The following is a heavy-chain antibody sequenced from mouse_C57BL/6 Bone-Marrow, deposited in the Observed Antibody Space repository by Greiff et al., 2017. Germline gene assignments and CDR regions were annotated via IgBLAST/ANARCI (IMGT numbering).Heavy chain of an antibody. D-gene: IGHD2-1*01. CDR1: GYAFSSSW. CDR3: ANIYYGLHDY. V-gene: IGHV1-82*01. CDR2: IYPGDGDT. J-gene: IGHJ2*01. Sequence: VQLQQSGPELVKPGASVKISCKASGYAFSSSWMNWVKQRPGKGLEWIGRIYPGDGDTNYNGKFKGKATLTADKSSSTAYMQLSSLTSEDSAVYFCANIYYGLHDYWGQGTTLTVSS.